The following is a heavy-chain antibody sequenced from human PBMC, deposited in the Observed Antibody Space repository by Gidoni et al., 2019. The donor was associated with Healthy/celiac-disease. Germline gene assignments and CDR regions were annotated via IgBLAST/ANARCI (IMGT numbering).Heavy chain of an antibody. CDR1: GVSISSTSYY. CDR3: ARHLYYDSSGQELDY. J-gene: IGHJ4*02. Sequence: QLQLQESGPGLVKPSETLSLTCTVSGVSISSTSYYWGWIRQPPGKGLEWIGSIYYSGSTYYNPSLKSRVTISVDTSKNQFSLKLSSVTAADTAVYYCARHLYYDSSGQELDYWGQGTLVTVSS. V-gene: IGHV4-39*01. D-gene: IGHD3-22*01. CDR2: IYYSGST.